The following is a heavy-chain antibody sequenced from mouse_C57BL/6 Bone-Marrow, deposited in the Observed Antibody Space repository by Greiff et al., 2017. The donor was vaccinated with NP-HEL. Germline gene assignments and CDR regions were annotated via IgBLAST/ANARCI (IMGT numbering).Heavy chain of an antibody. CDR1: GFTFSDAW. Sequence: EVQLVESGGGLVQPGGSMKLSCAASGFTFSDAWMDWVRQSPEKGLEWVAEIRNKANNHATYYAESVKGRFTISRDDSKSSVYLQMNSLRAEDTGSYYCTGWLLLAWFAYWGQGTLVTVSA. J-gene: IGHJ3*01. D-gene: IGHD2-3*01. CDR2: IRNKANNHAT. V-gene: IGHV6-6*01. CDR3: TGWLLLAWFAY.